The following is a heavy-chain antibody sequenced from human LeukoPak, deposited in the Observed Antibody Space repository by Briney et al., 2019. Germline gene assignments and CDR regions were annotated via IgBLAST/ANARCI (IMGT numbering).Heavy chain of an antibody. Sequence: ASVKVSCKASGYTFTSYYMHWVRQAPGQGLEWMGIINPSGGSTSYAQKFQGRVTMTRDTSTSTVYMELSSPRSEDTAVYYCERDLSSYGSGSYSYYGMDVWGQGTTVTVSS. CDR1: GYTFTSYY. V-gene: IGHV1-46*01. CDR3: ERDLSSYGSGSYSYYGMDV. CDR2: INPSGGST. D-gene: IGHD3-10*01. J-gene: IGHJ6*02.